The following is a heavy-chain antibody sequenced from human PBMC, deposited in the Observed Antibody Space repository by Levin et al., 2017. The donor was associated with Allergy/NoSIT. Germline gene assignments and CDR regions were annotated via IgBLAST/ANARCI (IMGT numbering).Heavy chain of an antibody. CDR3: AKALYGDYGIDY. D-gene: IGHD4-17*01. CDR2: INLDGSYT. V-gene: IGHV3-43*01. CDR1: GFGFAGYT. Sequence: GGSLRLSCAASGFGFAGYTMHWVRQAPGKGLEWVSLINLDGSYTYYVDSVKGRFTISRDNSKNSLYLQMNSLRSEDTALYYCAKALYGDYGIDYWGQGTLVTVSS. J-gene: IGHJ4*02.